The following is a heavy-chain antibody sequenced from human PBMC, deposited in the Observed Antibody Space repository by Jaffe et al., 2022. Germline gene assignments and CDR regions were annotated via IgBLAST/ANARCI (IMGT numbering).Heavy chain of an antibody. CDR2: KPYDESNK. CDR1: GFAFSRFG. J-gene: IGHJ3*02. CDR3: AILLFYGDYRGDAFDI. V-gene: IGHV3-30*02. Sequence: QVQVVESGGGVVQPGESLRLSCAASGFAFSRFGMHWVRQAPGKGLEWVAFKPYDESNKYYADSVRGRFTISRDNSKNTLFLQMNSLRPEDTAVYYCAILLFYGDYRGDAFDIWGQGTVVTVSS. D-gene: IGHD4-17*01.